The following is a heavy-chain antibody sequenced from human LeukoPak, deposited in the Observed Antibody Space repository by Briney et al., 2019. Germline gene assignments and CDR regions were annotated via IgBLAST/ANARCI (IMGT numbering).Heavy chain of an antibody. CDR1: GGSISSGGYY. CDR2: LYYSGDT. J-gene: IGHJ3*02. V-gene: IGHV4-30-2*01. CDR3: ARGMVRGTLGRAFDI. Sequence: PSQTLSLTCTVSGGSISSGGYYWSWIRQPPGKALEWIGYLYYSGDTYYSPSLKSRVTISVDRSKNQFSLELTSVTAADTAVYYCARGMVRGTLGRAFDIWGQGTVITVSS. D-gene: IGHD3-10*01.